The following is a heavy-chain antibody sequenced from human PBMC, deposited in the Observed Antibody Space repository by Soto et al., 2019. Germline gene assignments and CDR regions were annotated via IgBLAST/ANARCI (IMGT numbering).Heavy chain of an antibody. J-gene: IGHJ6*02. V-gene: IGHV3-30-3*01. D-gene: IGHD3-10*01. CDR1: GFTFSSYA. CDR2: ISYDGSNK. Sequence: LRLSCAASGFTFSSYAMHWVRQAPGKGLEWVAVISYDGSNKYYADSVKGRFTISRDNSKNTLYLQMNSLRAEDTAVYYCARSSTMVLGVQDVCGQGTTVTVSS. CDR3: ARSSTMVLGVQDV.